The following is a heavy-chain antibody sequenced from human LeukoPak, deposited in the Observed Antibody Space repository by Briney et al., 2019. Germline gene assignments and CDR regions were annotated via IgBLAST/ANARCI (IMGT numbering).Heavy chain of an antibody. Sequence: PPETLSLTCIVSGGSMSSTDHFWGWIRQPPGKGLEWIGSFYYTGTIFYSPSLESRGTISIDTSKNQFSLKIRSVTAADTAVYYCARQGVVPNKAGWYFDLWGRGALVTVSS. CDR2: FYYTGTI. CDR1: GGSMSSTDHF. D-gene: IGHD3-10*01. J-gene: IGHJ2*01. CDR3: ARQGVVPNKAGWYFDL. V-gene: IGHV4-39*01.